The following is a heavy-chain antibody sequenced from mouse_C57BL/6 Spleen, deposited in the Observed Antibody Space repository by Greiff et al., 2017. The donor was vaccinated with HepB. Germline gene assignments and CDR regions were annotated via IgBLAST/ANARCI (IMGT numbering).Heavy chain of an antibody. V-gene: IGHV10-1*01. Sequence: EVKLVESGGGLVQPKGSLKLSCAASGFSFNTYAMNWVRQAPGKGLEWVARIRSKSNNYATYYADSVKDRFTISRDDSESMLYLQMNNLKTEDTASDYCVSDDYDEVYYAMDYWGQGTSVTVSS. J-gene: IGHJ4*01. D-gene: IGHD2-4*01. CDR3: VSDDYDEVYYAMDY. CDR2: IRSKSNNYAT. CDR1: GFSFNTYA.